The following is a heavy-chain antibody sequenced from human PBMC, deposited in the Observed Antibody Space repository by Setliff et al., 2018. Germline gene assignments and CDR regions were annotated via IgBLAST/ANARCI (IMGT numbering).Heavy chain of an antibody. CDR1: GGSVKSHY. CDR2: VFYSGDT. J-gene: IGHJ4*02. Sequence: KASETLSLTCTVSGGSVKSHYWSWIRQTPEKGLEWIGFVFYSGDTRYNPSLKSRVTMSVDTSMNQFSLNLNSVTAADTAVYYCARDRTYYASGTYTRWFDYWGQGTLVTVSS. V-gene: IGHV4-59*02. CDR3: ARDRTYYASGTYTRWFDY. D-gene: IGHD3-10*01.